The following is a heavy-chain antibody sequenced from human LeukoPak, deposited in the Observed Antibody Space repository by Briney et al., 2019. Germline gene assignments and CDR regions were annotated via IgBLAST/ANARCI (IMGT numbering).Heavy chain of an antibody. V-gene: IGHV4-59*01. CDR3: ARYCSGVSCYSRALDS. Sequence: PSETLSLTCTVSGGSISNYYWSWIRQPPGKGLEWIGYIYYSGSTSYNPSLKSRVTISVDTSKNQFSLKLCSVTAADTAVYFCARYCSGVSCYSRALDSWGQGTLVTVSS. D-gene: IGHD2-15*01. J-gene: IGHJ4*02. CDR2: IYYSGST. CDR1: GGSISNYY.